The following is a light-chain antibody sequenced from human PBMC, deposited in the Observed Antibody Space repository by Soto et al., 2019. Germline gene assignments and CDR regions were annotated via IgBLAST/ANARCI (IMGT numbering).Light chain of an antibody. Sequence: EIVMTQFPATLSVSPGERATLSCRASQSVSNNLAWYQQKPGQAPRLLIYGASTRATDIPARFSGSGSGTEFTLTISSLQSEDFAVYYCHQYNNWPPLTFGGGTKVEIK. CDR3: HQYNNWPPLT. J-gene: IGKJ4*01. CDR2: GAS. CDR1: QSVSNN. V-gene: IGKV3-15*01.